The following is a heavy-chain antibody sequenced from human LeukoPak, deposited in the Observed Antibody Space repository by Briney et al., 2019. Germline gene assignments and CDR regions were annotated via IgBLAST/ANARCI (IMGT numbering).Heavy chain of an antibody. D-gene: IGHD1-26*01. CDR3: ARDHSGSYYFDY. J-gene: IGHJ4*02. Sequence: SETLSLTCTVSGGSISSYYWIWIRQPPGKGLEWIGYIYYSGSTNYNPSLKSRVTISVDTSKNQFSLKLSSVTAADTAVYYCARDHSGSYYFDYWGQGTLVTVSS. CDR2: IYYSGST. CDR1: GGSISSYY. V-gene: IGHV4-59*01.